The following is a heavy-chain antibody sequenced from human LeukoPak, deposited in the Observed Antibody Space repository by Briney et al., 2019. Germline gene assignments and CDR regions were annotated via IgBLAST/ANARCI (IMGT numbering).Heavy chain of an antibody. Sequence: GGSLRLSCAASGFTVSSNYMSWVRQAPGKGLEWVSVIYSGGSTYYADSVKGRFTISRDNAKNSLYLQMNSLRAEDTALYYCARVSRRWLQLGYFDYWGQGTLVTVSS. J-gene: IGHJ4*02. CDR3: ARVSRRWLQLGYFDY. D-gene: IGHD5-24*01. CDR2: IYSGGST. V-gene: IGHV3-53*01. CDR1: GFTVSSNY.